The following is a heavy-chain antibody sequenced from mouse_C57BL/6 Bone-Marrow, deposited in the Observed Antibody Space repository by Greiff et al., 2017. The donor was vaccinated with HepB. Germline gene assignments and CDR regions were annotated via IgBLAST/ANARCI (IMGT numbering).Heavy chain of an antibody. Sequence: EVKLVESGGGLVQPGGSLKLSCAASGFTFSDYYMYWVRQTPEKRLEWVAYISNGGGSTYYPDTVKGRFTISRDNAKNTLYLQMSRLKSEDTAMYYCARQYSNFPYYAMHYWGQGTSVTVSS. CDR2: ISNGGGST. J-gene: IGHJ4*01. V-gene: IGHV5-12*01. CDR3: ARQYSNFPYYAMHY. CDR1: GFTFSDYY. D-gene: IGHD2-5*01.